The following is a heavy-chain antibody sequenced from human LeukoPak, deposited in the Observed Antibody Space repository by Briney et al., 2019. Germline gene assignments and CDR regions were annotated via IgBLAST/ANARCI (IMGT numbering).Heavy chain of an antibody. Sequence: GGSLRLSCAASGFTFSSYGMSWVRQAPGKGLEWVSAISGSGGSTYYADSVKGRFTISRDNSKNTLYLQMNSLRAEDTAVYYCAKDPGYCSSTSCYGGQNYFDHWGQGTLVTVSS. V-gene: IGHV3-23*01. CDR1: GFTFSSYG. J-gene: IGHJ4*02. D-gene: IGHD2-2*01. CDR3: AKDPGYCSSTSCYGGQNYFDH. CDR2: ISGSGGST.